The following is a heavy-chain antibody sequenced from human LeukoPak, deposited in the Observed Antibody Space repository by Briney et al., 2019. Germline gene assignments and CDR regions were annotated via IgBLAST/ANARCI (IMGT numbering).Heavy chain of an antibody. CDR2: IYPGDSDI. V-gene: IGHV5-51*01. J-gene: IGHJ6*02. D-gene: IGHD6-19*01. CDR3: ARPLAVAGRNYYYGMDV. Sequence: KLGESLKISCKGSGYSFTSYWIGWVRQMPGKGLEWMGTIYPGDSDIRYSPSFQGQVTISADKSITTAFLQWSSLKASDTATYYCARPLAVAGRNYYYGMDVWGQGTTVTVSS. CDR1: GYSFTSYW.